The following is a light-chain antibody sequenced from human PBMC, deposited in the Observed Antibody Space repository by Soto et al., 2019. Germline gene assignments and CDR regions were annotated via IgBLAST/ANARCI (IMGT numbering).Light chain of an antibody. Sequence: EIAITQPPATLSVSPGARATLSCRASQSVSSNLAWYQQKPGQAPRLLIYGASTRATGIPARFSGSGSGTEFTLTISSLQSEDFAVYYCQQYNNWPRTFGQGTKVAIK. J-gene: IGKJ1*01. CDR2: GAS. V-gene: IGKV3-15*01. CDR1: QSVSSN. CDR3: QQYNNWPRT.